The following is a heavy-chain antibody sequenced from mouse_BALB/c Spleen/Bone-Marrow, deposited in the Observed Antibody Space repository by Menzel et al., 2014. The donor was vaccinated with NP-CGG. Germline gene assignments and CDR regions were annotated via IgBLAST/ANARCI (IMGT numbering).Heavy chain of an antibody. Sequence: VQLQQSGPELVKPGASVKMSCMASGYTFTSYVMHWVKQKPGQGLEWIGYINPYNDGTKYNEKFKGKATLTSDKSSSTAFMELSSLTSEDSAVYYCASRRLYYYAMDYWGQGTSVTVSS. D-gene: IGHD1-1*01. CDR3: ASRRLYYYAMDY. CDR2: INPYNDGT. CDR1: GYTFTSYV. V-gene: IGHV1-14*01. J-gene: IGHJ4*01.